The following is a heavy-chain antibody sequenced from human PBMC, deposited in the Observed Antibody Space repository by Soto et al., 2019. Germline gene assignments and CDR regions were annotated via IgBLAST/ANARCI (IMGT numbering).Heavy chain of an antibody. CDR2: ISSSSTYT. D-gene: IGHD6-6*01. J-gene: IGHJ2*01. V-gene: IGHV3-11*06. Sequence: QVQLVESGGGLVKPGGSLRLSCAASGFTFSDYYMSWIRQAPGKGLEWISFISSSSTYTKYADSVKGRFTISRDNAKNSLYLQMNRLRAEDTAVYYCARDNEYSSSSSTYWYFDLWGRGSLVTVSS. CDR3: ARDNEYSSSSSTYWYFDL. CDR1: GFTFSDYY.